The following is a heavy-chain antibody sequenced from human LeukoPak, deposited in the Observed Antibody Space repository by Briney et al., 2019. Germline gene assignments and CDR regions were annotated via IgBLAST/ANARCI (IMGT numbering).Heavy chain of an antibody. CDR1: GGSISSSNW. CDR2: IYHSGST. J-gene: IGHJ5*02. V-gene: IGHV4-4*02. Sequence: SETLSLTCAVSGGSISSSNWWSWVRQPPGKGLEWIGEIYHSGSTNHNPSLKSRVTISVDTSKNQFSLKLSSVTAADTAVYYCARAAPRRGWFDPWGQGTLVTVSS. CDR3: ARAAPRRGWFDP.